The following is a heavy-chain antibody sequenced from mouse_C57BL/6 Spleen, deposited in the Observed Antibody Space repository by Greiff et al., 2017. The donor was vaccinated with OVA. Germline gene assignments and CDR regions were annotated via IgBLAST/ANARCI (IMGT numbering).Heavy chain of an antibody. V-gene: IGHV3-1*01. J-gene: IGHJ3*01. CDR3: ARDAYGSSYSFAY. Sequence: VQLKESGPGMVKPSQSLSLTCTVTGYSITSGYDWHWIRHFPGNKLEWMGYISYSGSTNYNPSLKSRISITHDTSKNHFFLKLDSVTTEDTATYYCARDAYGSSYSFAYWGQGTLVTVSA. D-gene: IGHD1-1*01. CDR2: ISYSGST. CDR1: GYSITSGYD.